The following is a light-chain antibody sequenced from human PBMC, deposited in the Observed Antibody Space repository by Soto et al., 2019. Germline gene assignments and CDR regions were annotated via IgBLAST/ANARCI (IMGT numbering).Light chain of an antibody. V-gene: IGKV3-11*01. J-gene: IGKJ1*01. CDR2: DAS. CDR3: QQRSDWPPWT. CDR1: QSISSY. Sequence: EIVLTQSPATLSLSPGEGATLSCRASQSISSYLAWYQQKPGQAPRLLIYDASSRATGIPARFSGSGSGTDFTLTISSLEPEDVAVYYCQQRSDWPPWTFGQGTKVEIK.